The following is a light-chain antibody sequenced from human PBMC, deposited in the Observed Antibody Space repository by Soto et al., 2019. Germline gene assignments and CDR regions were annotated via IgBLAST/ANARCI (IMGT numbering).Light chain of an antibody. V-gene: IGLV1-40*01. J-gene: IGLJ2*01. CDR3: QSYDSSLSGHVV. Sequence: QSVLTQPPSVSGAPGQRVTISCTGSSSNLGSGFDVQWYQQLPGTAPKLLIYYNDNRPSGVPDRFSGSKCGTSASLAITGLQADDEADYYCQSYDSSLSGHVVFGGGTKLTVL. CDR2: YND. CDR1: SSNLGSGFD.